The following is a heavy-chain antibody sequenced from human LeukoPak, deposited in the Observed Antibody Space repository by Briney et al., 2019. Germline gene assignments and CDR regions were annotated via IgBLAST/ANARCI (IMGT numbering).Heavy chain of an antibody. CDR3: ARLDGHLRYFDWLLTRYNWFDP. CDR1: GGSISSGSYY. CDR2: INHSGST. V-gene: IGHV4-39*07. Sequence: PSETLSLTCTVSGGSISSGSYYWSWIRQPPGKGLEWIGEINHSGSTNYNPSLKSRVTISVDTSKNQFSLKLSSVTAADTAVYYCARLDGHLRYFDWLLTRYNWFDPWGQGTLVTVSS. J-gene: IGHJ5*02. D-gene: IGHD3-9*01.